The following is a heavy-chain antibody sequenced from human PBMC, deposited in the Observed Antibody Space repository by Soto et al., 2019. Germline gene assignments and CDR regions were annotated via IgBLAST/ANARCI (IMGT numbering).Heavy chain of an antibody. V-gene: IGHV4-59*01. D-gene: IGHD2-15*01. J-gene: IGHJ4*02. Sequence: SETLSLTCSVSCDSIPGYYWSWIRQTPEKGLEWIGYIYYSGSTNYNPSLKSRVTMLIDMSKNQFSLKLTSVSAADTAVYYCAAAPRYWGQGILVTVS. CDR3: AAAPRY. CDR1: CDSIPGYY. CDR2: IYYSGST.